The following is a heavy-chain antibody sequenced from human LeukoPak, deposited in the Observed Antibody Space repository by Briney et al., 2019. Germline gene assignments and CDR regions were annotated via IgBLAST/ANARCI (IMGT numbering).Heavy chain of an antibody. CDR1: GFTFSGSA. V-gene: IGHV3-73*01. Sequence: PGGSLRLSCAASGFTFSGSAMHWVRQASGKGLEWVGRIRSKANSYATGYAASVKGRFTISRDDSKNTAYLQMNSLKTEDTAVYYCTRYAETYCSGGSCYPRAFDIWGQGTMVTVSS. J-gene: IGHJ3*02. CDR3: TRYAETYCSGGSCYPRAFDI. CDR2: IRSKANSYAT. D-gene: IGHD2-15*01.